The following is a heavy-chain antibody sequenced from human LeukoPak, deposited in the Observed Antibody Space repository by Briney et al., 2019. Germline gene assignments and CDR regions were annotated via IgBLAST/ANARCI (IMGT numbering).Heavy chain of an antibody. V-gene: IGHV4-4*02. Sequence: PSGTLSLTCAVSGDSITSSNWWSWVHQPPRKGLEWIGEIYHSGSTNYNPSLKSRVTMSVDKSKNQFSLKLSSVTAADTAVYYCARDNYDSSGYYWFRFDYWGQGTLVTVSS. D-gene: IGHD3-22*01. J-gene: IGHJ4*02. CDR1: GDSITSSNW. CDR2: IYHSGST. CDR3: ARDNYDSSGYYWFRFDY.